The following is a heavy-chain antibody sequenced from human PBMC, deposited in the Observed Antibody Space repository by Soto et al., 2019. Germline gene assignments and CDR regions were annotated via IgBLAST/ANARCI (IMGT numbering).Heavy chain of an antibody. CDR2: ISASNGNT. CDR1: GYTFTSYG. Sequence: GASVKVSCKASGYTFTSYGFSWVRQAPGQGLEWMGWISASNGNTNYAQKLQGRVTVTTDTSTGTAYMELRSLRSDDTATYYCGIDSVPYCRYGVSYQGYYYFAMDVWGQGTTVTVSS. J-gene: IGHJ6*02. CDR3: GIDSVPYCRYGVSYQGYYYFAMDV. D-gene: IGHD2-8*01. V-gene: IGHV1-18*01.